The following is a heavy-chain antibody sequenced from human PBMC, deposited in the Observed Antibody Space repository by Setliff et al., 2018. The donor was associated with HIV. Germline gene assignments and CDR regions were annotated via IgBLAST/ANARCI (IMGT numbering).Heavy chain of an antibody. CDR2: IYSSGST. D-gene: IGHD3-22*01. Sequence: TLSLTCTVSGGSISSGSYYWSWIRQPAGKGLEWIGRIYSSGSTNYNPSLKSRVTISVDTSKNQFSLKLSSVTAADTAVYYCAREDYYDSSGYAFDIWGQGTMVTVSS. CDR3: AREDYYDSSGYAFDI. J-gene: IGHJ3*02. CDR1: GGSISSGSYY. V-gene: IGHV4-61*02.